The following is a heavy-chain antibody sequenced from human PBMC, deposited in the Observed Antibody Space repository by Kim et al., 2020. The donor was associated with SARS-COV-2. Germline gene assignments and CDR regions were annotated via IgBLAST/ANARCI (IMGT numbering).Heavy chain of an antibody. CDR3: ARMSGAVSGRGGVFDY. Sequence: ASVKVSCKASGFTFITYHMHWVRQAPGQGLEWMGIINLREGSTSYSQRFQDRISMTRDTSTRTLYMELKNLTSDDSALYSCARMSGAVSGRGGVFDYWGQGSLVIVSS. V-gene: IGHV1-46*01. D-gene: IGHD3-10*01. J-gene: IGHJ4*02. CDR1: GFTFITYH. CDR2: INLREGST.